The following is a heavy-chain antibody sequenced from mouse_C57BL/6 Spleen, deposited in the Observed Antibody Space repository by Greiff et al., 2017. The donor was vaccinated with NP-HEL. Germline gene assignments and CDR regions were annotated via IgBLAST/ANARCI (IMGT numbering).Heavy chain of an antibody. CDR1: GFTFSDYY. CDR3: ARDLGYYFDY. J-gene: IGHJ2*01. Sequence: EVMLVESEGGLVQPGSSMKLSCTASGFTFSDYYMAWVRQVPEKGLEWVANINYDGSSTYYLDYLKSRFIISRDNAKNILYLQMSSLKSEDTATYYCARDLGYYFDYWGQGTTLTVSS. V-gene: IGHV5-16*01. CDR2: INYDGSST.